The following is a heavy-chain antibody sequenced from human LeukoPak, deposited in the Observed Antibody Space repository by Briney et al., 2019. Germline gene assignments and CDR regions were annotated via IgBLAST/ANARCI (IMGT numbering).Heavy chain of an antibody. V-gene: IGHV3-7*01. J-gene: IGHJ2*01. D-gene: IGHD3-9*01. CDR3: ARERFPDYDILTGYSKGRYFDL. Sequence: GGSLRLSCAASGFTFSSYWMSWVRQAPGKGLEWVANIKQDGSEKYYVDSVKGRFTISRDNAKNSLYLQMNSLRAEDTAVYYCARERFPDYDILTGYSKGRYFDLWGRGTLVTVSS. CDR1: GFTFSSYW. CDR2: IKQDGSEK.